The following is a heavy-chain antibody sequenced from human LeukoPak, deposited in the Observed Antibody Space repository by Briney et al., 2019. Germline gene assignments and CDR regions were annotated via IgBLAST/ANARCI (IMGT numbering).Heavy chain of an antibody. CDR1: GFTFNKYA. V-gene: IGHV3-23*01. D-gene: IGHD3-22*01. CDR3: AKYYFDTSGSPKRFFDY. J-gene: IGHJ4*01. Sequence: GRSLRLSCAASGFTFNKYAMTWVRQTPGKGLEWVSVISGSGGTIYYADSVKGRFTISRDNSKNTLYLQMNSLRAEDTALYFCAKYYFDTSGSPKRFFDYWGQGTLVTVSS. CDR2: ISGSGGTI.